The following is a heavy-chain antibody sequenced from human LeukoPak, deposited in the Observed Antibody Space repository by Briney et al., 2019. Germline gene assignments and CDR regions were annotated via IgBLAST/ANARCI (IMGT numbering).Heavy chain of an antibody. J-gene: IGHJ4*02. D-gene: IGHD2-2*01. CDR3: AKKAQDIIVVPAAKSFDY. CDR2: VSPSGGST. CDR1: GFTFSSYA. V-gene: IGHV3-23*01. Sequence: SGGSLRLSCAASGFTFSSYAMSWVRQAPGKGLEWVSAVSPSGGSTSYADSVKGRFTISRDNSKNTLYLQVNSLRAEDTAVYYCAKKAQDIIVVPAAKSFDYWGQGTLVTVSS.